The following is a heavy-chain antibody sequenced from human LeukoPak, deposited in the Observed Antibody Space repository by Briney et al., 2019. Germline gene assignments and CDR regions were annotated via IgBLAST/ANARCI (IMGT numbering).Heavy chain of an antibody. Sequence: SVKVSCKASGGTFSSYAISWVRQAPGQGLEWMGRIIPILGIANYAQKFQGRVTITADKSTSTAYMELSSLRSEDTAVYYCAGKAEQLAPFDYWAREPWSPSPQ. CDR2: IIPILGIA. J-gene: IGHJ4*02. CDR3: AGKAEQLAPFDY. CDR1: GGTFSSYA. V-gene: IGHV1-69*04. D-gene: IGHD6-6*01.